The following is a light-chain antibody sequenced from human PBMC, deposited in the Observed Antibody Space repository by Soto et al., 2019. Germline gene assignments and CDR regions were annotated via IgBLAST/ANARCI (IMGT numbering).Light chain of an antibody. CDR3: CSSAGAYTSV. J-gene: IGLJ1*01. V-gene: IGLV2-11*01. CDR2: DVT. CDR1: STDVGGHNS. Sequence: QSALTQPRSVSDYPGQSVTISCTGTSTDVGGHNSVSWYQQHPGKAPKLMIYDVTKRPSGVPDRFSGSKSGNTASLTISGLQTEDEADYYCCSSAGAYTSVFGTGTKVTVL.